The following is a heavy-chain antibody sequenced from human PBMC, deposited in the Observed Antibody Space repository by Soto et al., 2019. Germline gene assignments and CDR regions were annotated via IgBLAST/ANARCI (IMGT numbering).Heavy chain of an antibody. CDR3: GKGSDYVLKGTPLRKVQYYYYYMDV. D-gene: IGHD3-16*01. CDR2: LSGSGDNK. CDR1: GFTFSNFA. J-gene: IGHJ6*03. V-gene: IGHV3-23*01. Sequence: EVQLLESGGALVQSGGSLRLSCAASGFTFSNFAMSWVRQAPGKGLEWVSGLSGSGDNKDHADSVKGRFTISRDNSKNKLYLQMNSLRAEDTAVYYCGKGSDYVLKGTPLRKVQYYYYYMDVWGKGTTVTVSS.